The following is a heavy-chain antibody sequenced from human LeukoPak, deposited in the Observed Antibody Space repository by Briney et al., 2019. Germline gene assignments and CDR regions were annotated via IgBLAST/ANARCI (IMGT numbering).Heavy chain of an antibody. CDR1: GFTFSSYE. V-gene: IGHV3-48*03. CDR3: ARGEGIAAASDY. Sequence: GGSLRLSCAASGFTFSSYEMNWVRQAPGKGLEWVSYISSSGSTIYYADSVKGRFTISRDNAKNSLYLQVNSLRAEDTAVYYCARGEGIAAASDYWSQGTLVTVSS. J-gene: IGHJ4*02. D-gene: IGHD6-13*01. CDR2: ISSSGSTI.